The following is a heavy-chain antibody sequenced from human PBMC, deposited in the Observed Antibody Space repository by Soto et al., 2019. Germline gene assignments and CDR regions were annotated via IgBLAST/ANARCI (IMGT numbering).Heavy chain of an antibody. CDR1: GYTFTSYA. CDR3: ARDYWDIVVVPAVFGMDV. CDR2: INAGNGNT. V-gene: IGHV1-3*01. J-gene: IGHJ6*02. Sequence: ASVKVSCKASGYTFTSYAMHWVRQAPGQRLEWMGWINAGNGNTKYSRKFQGRVTITRDTSASTAYMELSSLRSEDTAVYYCARDYWDIVVVPAVFGMDVWGQGTTVTVSS. D-gene: IGHD2-2*01.